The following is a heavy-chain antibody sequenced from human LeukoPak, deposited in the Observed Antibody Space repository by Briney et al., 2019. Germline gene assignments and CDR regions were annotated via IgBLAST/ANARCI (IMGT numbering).Heavy chain of an antibody. J-gene: IGHJ5*02. CDR1: GFTFSSYG. V-gene: IGHV3-30*02. CDR3: ARDRGSSFHWFDP. D-gene: IGHD1-26*01. CDR2: IRYDGSNK. Sequence: PGGSLRLSCAASGFTFSSYGMYWVRQAPGKGLEWVAFIRYDGSNKYYADSVKGRFTISRDNSKNTLYLQMNSLRAEDTAVYYCARDRGSSFHWFDPWGQGTLVTVSS.